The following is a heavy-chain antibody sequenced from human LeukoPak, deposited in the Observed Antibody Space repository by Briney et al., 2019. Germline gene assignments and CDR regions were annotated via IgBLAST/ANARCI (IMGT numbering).Heavy chain of an antibody. J-gene: IGHJ4*02. CDR3: VRDQSPGLFDS. Sequence: ASVKVSCKASGYTFTSYGISWVRQAPGQGLEWMGWISGFNDNTNYAQKFQGRVTVTTDTSTSTAYMEVRGLTSDDTALYYCVRDQSPGLFDSWGQGTLVTVSS. CDR1: GYTFTSYG. V-gene: IGHV1-18*01. CDR2: ISGFNDNT.